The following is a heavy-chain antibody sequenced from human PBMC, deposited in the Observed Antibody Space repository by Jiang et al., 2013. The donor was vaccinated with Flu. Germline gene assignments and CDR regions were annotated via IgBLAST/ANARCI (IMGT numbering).Heavy chain of an antibody. CDR3: AHVVITYVEVIGDDAFDL. D-gene: IGHD3-16*02. V-gene: IGHV2-5*06. CDR2: IYWDDDK. J-gene: IGHJ3*01. Sequence: KPTQTLTLTCTFSGFSLNTRGVGVGWIRQPPGEALEWLALIYWDDDKRYNPSLKNKLTITKDTFKNQVVLTMTNMDPVDTATYFCAHVVITYVEVIGDDAFDLWGQGTMVTVSS. CDR1: GFSLNTRGVG.